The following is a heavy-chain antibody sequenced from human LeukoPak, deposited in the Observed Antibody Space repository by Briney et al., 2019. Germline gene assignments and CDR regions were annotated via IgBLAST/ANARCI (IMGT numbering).Heavy chain of an antibody. V-gene: IGHV5-10-1*01. D-gene: IGHD3-16*02. CDR1: GYSFTDYW. CDR3: ARGQWGNRVRLGELSLYPDY. CDR2: IDPSDSYT. Sequence: GESLKISCKGSGYSFTDYWISWVRQLPGKGLEWMGRIDPSDSYTNYSPSFQGHVTISADKSISTAYLQWSSLKASDTAMYYCARGQWGNRVRLGELSLYPDYWGQGTLVTVSS. J-gene: IGHJ4*02.